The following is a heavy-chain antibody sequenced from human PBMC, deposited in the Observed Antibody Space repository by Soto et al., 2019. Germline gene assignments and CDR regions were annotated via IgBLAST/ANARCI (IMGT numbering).Heavy chain of an antibody. J-gene: IGHJ3*01. Sequence: GGSLRLSCAASGFTVSSNYMSWVRQAPGKGLLWVSRINSDGSSTNYADSVRGRFTISRDNAKSTLYLQMNSLRVEDTAVYYCARSGSHWNNYDAYDLWGQGTMVTVSS. V-gene: IGHV3-74*01. CDR3: ARSGSHWNNYDAYDL. D-gene: IGHD1-1*01. CDR2: INSDGSST. CDR1: GFTVSSNY.